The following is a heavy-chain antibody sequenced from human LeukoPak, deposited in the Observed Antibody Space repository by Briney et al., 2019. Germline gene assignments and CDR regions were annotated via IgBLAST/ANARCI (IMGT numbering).Heavy chain of an antibody. D-gene: IGHD5-12*01. CDR2: IIPILGIA. Sequence: GSSVTVSCKASGGTFSSYAISWVRQAPGQGLEWMGRIIPILGIANYAQKFQGRVTITADKSTSTAYMELSSLRSEDTAVYYCARVGMVATFDYWGQGTLVTVSS. CDR1: GGTFSSYA. V-gene: IGHV1-69*04. CDR3: ARVGMVATFDY. J-gene: IGHJ4*02.